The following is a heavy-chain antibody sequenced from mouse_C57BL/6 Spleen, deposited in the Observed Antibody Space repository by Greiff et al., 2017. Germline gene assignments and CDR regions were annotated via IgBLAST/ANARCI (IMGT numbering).Heavy chain of an antibody. Sequence: QVQLQQSGAELVLPGASVKLSCKASGYTFTSYWMHWVKQRPGQGLEWIGEIDPSDSYTNYNQKFKGKSTLTVDKSSSTAYMQLSSLTSEDSAVYYCARRPYYSNYEGYYAMDYWGQGTSVTVSS. V-gene: IGHV1-69*01. CDR2: IDPSDSYT. J-gene: IGHJ4*01. CDR3: ARRPYYSNYEGYYAMDY. D-gene: IGHD2-5*01. CDR1: GYTFTSYW.